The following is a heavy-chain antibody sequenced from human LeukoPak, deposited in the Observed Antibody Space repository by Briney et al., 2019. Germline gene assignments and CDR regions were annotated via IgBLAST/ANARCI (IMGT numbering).Heavy chain of an antibody. V-gene: IGHV1-18*01. CDR1: GGTFSSYA. Sequence: ASVKVSCKASGGTFSSYAISWVRQAPGQGLEWMGWISAYNGNTNYAQKLQGRVTMTTDTSTSTAYMELRSLRSDDTAVYYCARDRSRTFYDILTGYSNFDYWGQGTLVTVSS. CDR3: ARDRSRTFYDILTGYSNFDY. J-gene: IGHJ4*02. D-gene: IGHD3-9*01. CDR2: ISAYNGNT.